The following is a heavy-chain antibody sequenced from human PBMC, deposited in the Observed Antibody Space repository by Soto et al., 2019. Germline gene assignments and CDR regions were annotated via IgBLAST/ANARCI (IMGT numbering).Heavy chain of an antibody. CDR2: ISAYNGNT. CDR1: GYKFISHS. V-gene: IGHV1-18*01. D-gene: IGHD2-21*01. CDR3: ARGAFCGGAPGCRDMDV. J-gene: IGHJ6*02. Sequence: QIQLVQSGGEVKKPGASVKVSCKSSGYKFISHSITWVRQAPGQGLEWMGRISAYNGNTNYAQKLQGRVTMTTDTSTNTVYMELRSLRSEDTAVYYCARGAFCGGAPGCRDMDVWGQGTTVTVSS.